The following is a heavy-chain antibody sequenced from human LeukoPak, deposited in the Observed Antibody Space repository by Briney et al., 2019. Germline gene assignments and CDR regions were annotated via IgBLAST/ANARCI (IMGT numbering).Heavy chain of an antibody. CDR1: GFTFSSYA. D-gene: IGHD3-22*01. Sequence: GGSLRLSCAASGFTFSSYAMHWVLQAPGKGLEWVAVISYDRSNKYYADSVKGRFTISRDNSKNTLYLQMNSLRAEDTAVYYCARAGSSGYYYLDYWGQGTLVTVSS. V-gene: IGHV3-30-3*01. CDR2: ISYDRSNK. J-gene: IGHJ4*02. CDR3: ARAGSSGYYYLDY.